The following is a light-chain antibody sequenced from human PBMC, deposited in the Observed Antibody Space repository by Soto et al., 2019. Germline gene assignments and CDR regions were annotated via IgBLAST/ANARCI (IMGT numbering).Light chain of an antibody. Sequence: DIVMTQSPDSLAVSLGERATINCKSSQSVFYSSNNKNYLAWYQQKAGQPPKLLIYWASIRESGVPDRFSGSGSATDFTLTISSLQAEDLAVYYCQQSYSSPQTFRQGTKVDIK. CDR3: QQSYSSPQT. V-gene: IGKV4-1*01. CDR1: QSVFYSSNNKNY. J-gene: IGKJ1*01. CDR2: WAS.